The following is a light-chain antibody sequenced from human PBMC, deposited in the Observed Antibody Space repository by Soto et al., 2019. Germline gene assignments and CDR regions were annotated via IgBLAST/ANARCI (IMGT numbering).Light chain of an antibody. CDR1: QGIGNY. V-gene: IGKV1-27*01. CDR3: QRYKSDLLLT. J-gene: IGKJ3*01. CDR2: ASS. Sequence: DFQMTQSPSSLSASVGDRVTMSCRASQGIGNYFSWYQQKPGKVPNLLIYASSTLQSGVPSRFSGRGSGTDFTLTISSLQPEDVATYYCQRYKSDLLLTFGPGTQVEIK.